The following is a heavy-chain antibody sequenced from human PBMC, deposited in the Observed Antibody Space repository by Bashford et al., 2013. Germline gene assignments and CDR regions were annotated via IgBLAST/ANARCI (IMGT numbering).Heavy chain of an antibody. CDR1: GYTFTSYD. CDR3: ARGTTVTTESLYYYYYYGMDV. J-gene: IGHJ6*02. D-gene: IGHD4-17*01. Sequence: VASVKVSCKASGYTFTSYDINWVRQATGQGLEWMGWMNPNSGNTGYAQKFQGRVTMTRNTSISTAYMELSSLRSEDTAVYYCARGTTVTTESLYYYYYYGMDVWGQGTTVTVSS. V-gene: IGHV1-8*01. CDR2: MNPNSGNT.